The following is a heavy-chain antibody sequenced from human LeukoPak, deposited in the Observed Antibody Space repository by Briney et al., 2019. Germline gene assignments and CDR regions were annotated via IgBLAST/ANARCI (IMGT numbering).Heavy chain of an antibody. V-gene: IGHV4-4*09. CDR1: GGSISSYY. J-gene: IGHJ4*02. Sequence: SETLSLTCTVSGGSISSYYWSWIRQPPGKGLEWIGYIYTSGSTNYNPSLKSRVTISVDTSKNQFSLRLSSVTAADTAVYYCARHEGSPYSYYNYWGQGTLVTVSS. D-gene: IGHD4-11*01. CDR2: IYTSGST. CDR3: ARHEGSPYSYYNY.